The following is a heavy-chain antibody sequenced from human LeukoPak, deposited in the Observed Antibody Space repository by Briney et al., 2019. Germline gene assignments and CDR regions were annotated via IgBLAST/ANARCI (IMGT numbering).Heavy chain of an antibody. CDR3: ARGSELYEYYYYGMDV. CDR2: ISAYNGNT. Sequence: ASVKVSCKASGYTFTNYGISWVRQAPGQGLEWMGWISAYNGNTNYVQKLQGRVTMTTDTSTSTAYMELRSLRSDDTAVYYCARGSELYEYYYYGMDVWGQGATVTVSS. D-gene: IGHD1-26*01. V-gene: IGHV1-18*01. CDR1: GYTFTNYG. J-gene: IGHJ6*02.